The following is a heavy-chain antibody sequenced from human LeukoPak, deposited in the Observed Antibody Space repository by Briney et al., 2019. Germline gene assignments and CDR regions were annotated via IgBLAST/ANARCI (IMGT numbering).Heavy chain of an antibody. J-gene: IGHJ3*02. Sequence: SSETLSLTCTVSGGSISSYYWSWIRQPPGKGLEWIGYIYYSGSTNYNPSLKSRVTISVDTSKNQFSLKLSSVTAADTAVYYCARGYYDSSGYLIVGFFDIWGQGTMVTVSS. CDR1: GGSISSYY. CDR2: IYYSGST. CDR3: ARGYYDSSGYLIVGFFDI. D-gene: IGHD3-22*01. V-gene: IGHV4-59*01.